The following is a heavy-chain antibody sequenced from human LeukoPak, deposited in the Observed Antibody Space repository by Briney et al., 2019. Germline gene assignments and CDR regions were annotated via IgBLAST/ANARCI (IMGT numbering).Heavy chain of an antibody. CDR1: GGSFSGYY. CDR3: ARVTYYYDSSGYRPASNFDY. J-gene: IGHJ4*02. CDR2: INHSRST. Sequence: SETLSLTCAVYGGSFSGYYWSWLRQPPGKGLEWFGEINHSRSTNYNPSLKSRVTISVDTSKNQFSLKLSSVTAADTAVYYCARVTYYYDSSGYRPASNFDYWGQGTLVTVSS. V-gene: IGHV4-34*01. D-gene: IGHD3-22*01.